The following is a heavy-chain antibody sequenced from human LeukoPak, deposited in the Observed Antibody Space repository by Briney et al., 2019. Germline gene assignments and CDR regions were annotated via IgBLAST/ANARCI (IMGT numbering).Heavy chain of an antibody. CDR3: TTDRWYSADH. D-gene: IGHD2-15*01. J-gene: IGHJ5*02. CDR1: GFIFSDSW. CDR2: IEKNGSGK. V-gene: IGHV3-7*03. Sequence: GGSLRLSCTVSGFIFSDSWMAWIRQAPGKGLEWVAIIEKNGSGKNYVDSVKGRFIISRDNAKNSLFLQMDSLKVEDTAIYYCTTDRWYSADHWGQGTLVTVSS.